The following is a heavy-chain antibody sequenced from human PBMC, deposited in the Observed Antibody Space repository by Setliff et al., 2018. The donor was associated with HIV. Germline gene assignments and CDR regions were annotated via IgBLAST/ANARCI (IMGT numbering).Heavy chain of an antibody. CDR3: AHRPVTIFGVVIMNDDAFDI. D-gene: IGHD3-3*01. CDR2: IYWNDDK. Sequence: GSGPTLVNPTQTLTLTCTFSGFSLSTSGVGVGWIRQPPGKALEWLALIYWNDDKRYSPSLKSRLTITKDTSKNQVVLTMTNMDPVDTATYYCAHRPVTIFGVVIMNDDAFDIWGQGTMVTVS. V-gene: IGHV2-5*01. CDR1: GFSLSTSGVG. J-gene: IGHJ3*02.